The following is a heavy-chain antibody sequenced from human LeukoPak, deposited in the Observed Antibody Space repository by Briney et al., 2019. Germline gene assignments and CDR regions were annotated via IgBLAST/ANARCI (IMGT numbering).Heavy chain of an antibody. J-gene: IGHJ6*03. CDR2: ISTSNGNT. V-gene: IGHV1-18*03. D-gene: IGHD3-22*01. CDR1: GYTFISYG. CDR3: ARENTMIVVDTLEYYYYYMDV. Sequence: ASVKVSCKASGYTFISYGISWVRQAPGQGLEWMGWISTSNGNTNYAQKLQGRVTMTTDASRSTAYMELSSLRSEDMAVYYCARENTMIVVDTLEYYYYYMDVWGKGTTVTVSS.